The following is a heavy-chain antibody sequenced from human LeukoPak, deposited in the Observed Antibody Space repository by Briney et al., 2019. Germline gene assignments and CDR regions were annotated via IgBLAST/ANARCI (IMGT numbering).Heavy chain of an antibody. V-gene: IGHV3-23*01. Sequence: GGSLRLSCAASGFTFSSYSMLWVRQAPGKGLEWVSAISGSGGSTYYADSVKGRFTISRDNSKNTLYLQMNSLRAEDTAVYYCAKDSRAGRYFEGYMDVWGKGTTVTISS. CDR2: ISGSGGST. D-gene: IGHD3-9*01. CDR1: GFTFSSYS. CDR3: AKDSRAGRYFEGYMDV. J-gene: IGHJ6*03.